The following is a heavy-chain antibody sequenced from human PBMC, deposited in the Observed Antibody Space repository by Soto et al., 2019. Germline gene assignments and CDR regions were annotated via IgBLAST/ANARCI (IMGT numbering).Heavy chain of an antibody. D-gene: IGHD6-6*01. CDR3: ARKKAARPFHYGMDV. CDR1: GYSFTSYW. Sequence: PGDSLKISCKGSGYSFTSYWISWVRQMPGKGLEWMGRIDPSDSYTNYSPSFQGHVTISADKSISTAYLQWSSLKASDTAMYYCARKKAARPFHYGMDVWGQGTTVTVSS. V-gene: IGHV5-10-1*01. CDR2: IDPSDSYT. J-gene: IGHJ6*02.